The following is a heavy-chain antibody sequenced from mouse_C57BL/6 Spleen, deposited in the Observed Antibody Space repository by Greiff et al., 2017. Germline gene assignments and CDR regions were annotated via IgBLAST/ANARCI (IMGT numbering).Heavy chain of an antibody. V-gene: IGHV1-26*01. CDR3: ARGEYGNFAY. Sequence: EVQLQQSGPELVKPGASVKMSCKASGYTFTDYYMNWVKQSPGQSLEWIGGIDPNNGGTTYNQKFKGKATLTVDKTSSTAYMQLRSLTSEDSAVYYCARGEYGNFAYWGQGTLVTVSA. D-gene: IGHD2-10*02. CDR2: IDPNNGGT. J-gene: IGHJ3*01. CDR1: GYTFTDYY.